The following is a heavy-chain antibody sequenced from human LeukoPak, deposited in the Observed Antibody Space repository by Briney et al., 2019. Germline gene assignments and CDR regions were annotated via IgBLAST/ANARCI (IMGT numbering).Heavy chain of an antibody. D-gene: IGHD2-15*01. V-gene: IGHV3-74*01. J-gene: IGHJ3*02. Sequence: PGGSLRLSCAASGFTFNTYWFHWVRQAPGKGLVWVSRIDNDGSDTIYADSVRGRFTISRDNAKSTLYLQLNSLNAEDTPVYYCARGGYDHGFDIWGPGTMVTVSS. CDR1: GFTFNTYW. CDR3: ARGGYDHGFDI. CDR2: IDNDGSDT.